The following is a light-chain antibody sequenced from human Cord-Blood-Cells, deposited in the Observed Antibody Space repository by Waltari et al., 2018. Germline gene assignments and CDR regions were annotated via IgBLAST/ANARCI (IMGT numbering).Light chain of an antibody. J-gene: IGKJ3*01. CDR2: GAS. Sequence: EIVLTQSPGTLSLSPGERATLSCRASQSVSSSYLAWYQQKPGQAPMLLIYGASSRHTGIPDRFSGSGSGTDFTLTISRLEPEDFAVYYCQQYGSSPFTFGPGTKVDIK. V-gene: IGKV3-20*01. CDR1: QSVSSSY. CDR3: QQYGSSPFT.